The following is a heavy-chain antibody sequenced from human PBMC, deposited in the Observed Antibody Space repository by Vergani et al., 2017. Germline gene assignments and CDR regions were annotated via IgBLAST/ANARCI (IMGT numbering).Heavy chain of an antibody. V-gene: IGHV4-59*12. Sequence: QVQLQESGPGLVKPSETLSLTCTVSGGSISSYYWSWIRQPPGKGLEWIGYIYYSGRTYYNPSLKSRVTLSVDTSKNQFSLKLSSVPAADTAVYYCARGYTGTSLITDYWGQGTLVTVSS. CDR1: GGSISSYY. J-gene: IGHJ4*02. CDR3: ARGYTGTSLITDY. D-gene: IGHD1-7*01. CDR2: IYYSGRT.